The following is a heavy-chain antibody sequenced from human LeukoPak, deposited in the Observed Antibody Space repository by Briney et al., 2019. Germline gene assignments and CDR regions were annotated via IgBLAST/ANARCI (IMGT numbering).Heavy chain of an antibody. Sequence: ASVKVSCKASGYTFTGYYMHWVRQAPGQGLEWMGWINPNSGGTNYAQKFQGRVTMTRDTSISTAYMELSRLSSDDTAVYYCARDVRQWLVGDYYYYGMDVWGQGTTVTVSS. V-gene: IGHV1-2*02. CDR2: INPNSGGT. CDR3: ARDVRQWLVGDYYYYGMDV. CDR1: GYTFTGYY. D-gene: IGHD6-19*01. J-gene: IGHJ6*02.